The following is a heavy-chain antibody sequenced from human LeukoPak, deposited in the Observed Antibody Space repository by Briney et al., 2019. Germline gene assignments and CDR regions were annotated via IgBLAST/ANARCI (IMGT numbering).Heavy chain of an antibody. Sequence: PSETLSLTCTVSGGSIRSSSYYWGWIRQPPGKGQEWIGSIYYSGSTYYNPSLKSRVTISVDTSKNQFSLKLSAVSTADRAAYEFASPYSGNYDSWGQGTLVTVSS. J-gene: IGHJ4*02. CDR3: ASPYSGNYDS. D-gene: IGHD1-26*01. CDR1: GGSIRSSSYY. V-gene: IGHV4-39*01. CDR2: IYYSGST.